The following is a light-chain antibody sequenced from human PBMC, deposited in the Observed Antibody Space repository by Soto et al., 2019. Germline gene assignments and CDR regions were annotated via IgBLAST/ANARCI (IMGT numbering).Light chain of an antibody. CDR3: PQYNSYSQT. CDR1: QTISNW. V-gene: IGKV1-5*03. Sequence: IQMLKSSYTLSAGVGGRVTSPCQASQTISNWLAWYQQKPGKAPKLLIYKASTLESGVPSRFSGSGSGTEFTLTISSLQPEDFATYYCPQYNSYSQTFGQGTKVDIK. J-gene: IGKJ1*01. CDR2: KAS.